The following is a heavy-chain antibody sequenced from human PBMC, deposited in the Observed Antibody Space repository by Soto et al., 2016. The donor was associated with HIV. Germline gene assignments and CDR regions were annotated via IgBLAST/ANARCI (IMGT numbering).Heavy chain of an antibody. CDR2: ISYDGSNK. Sequence: VQLVESGGGVVQPGRSLRLSCAASGFTFSSYAMHWVRQAPGKGLEWVAVISYDGSNKYYADSVKGRFTISRDNSKNTLYLQMNSLRAEDTAVYYCARVSLSMGRRGDQGTTVTVSS. CDR1: GFTFSSYA. CDR3: ARVSLSMGRR. J-gene: IGHJ6*02. V-gene: IGHV3-30*04. D-gene: IGHD3-10*01.